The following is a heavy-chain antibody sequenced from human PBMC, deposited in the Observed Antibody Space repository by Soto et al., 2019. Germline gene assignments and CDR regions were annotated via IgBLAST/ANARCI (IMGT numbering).Heavy chain of an antibody. Sequence: SETLSLTCTVSGGSISSSSYYWGWIRQPPGKGLEWIGSSYYSGSTYYNPSLKSRVTISVDTSKNQFSLKLSYVTAADTAAYYCARLVDFWSGYRIYYYYGMDVWGQGTTVTVSS. CDR1: GGSISSSSYY. V-gene: IGHV4-39*01. CDR3: ARLVDFWSGYRIYYYYGMDV. D-gene: IGHD3-3*01. CDR2: SYYSGST. J-gene: IGHJ6*02.